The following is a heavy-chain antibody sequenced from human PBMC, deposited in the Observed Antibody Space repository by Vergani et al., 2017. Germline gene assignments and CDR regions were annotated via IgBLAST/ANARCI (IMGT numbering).Heavy chain of an antibody. V-gene: IGHV3-7*03. CDR2: IKQDGSEK. Sequence: EVQLVESGGVVVQPGGSLRLSCAASGFTFSSYWMSWVRQAPGKGLEWVANIKQDGSEKYYVDSVKGRFTISRDNAKNSLYLQMDSLRAEDTAVYYCARAYCSRTSCYFDYWGQGTLVTVSS. CDR3: ARAYCSRTSCYFDY. CDR1: GFTFSSYW. D-gene: IGHD2-2*01. J-gene: IGHJ4*02.